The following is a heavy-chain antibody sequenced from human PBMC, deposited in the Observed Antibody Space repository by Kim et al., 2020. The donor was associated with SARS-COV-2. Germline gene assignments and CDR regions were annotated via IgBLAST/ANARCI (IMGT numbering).Heavy chain of an antibody. D-gene: IGHD6-13*01. V-gene: IGHV1-24*01. J-gene: IGHJ4*02. CDR3: ATSSSSWYYYFDY. Sequence: YAQKCQGKVTMTEDTSTDTAYMELSSLRSEDTAVYYCATSSSSWYYYFDYWGQGTLVTVSS.